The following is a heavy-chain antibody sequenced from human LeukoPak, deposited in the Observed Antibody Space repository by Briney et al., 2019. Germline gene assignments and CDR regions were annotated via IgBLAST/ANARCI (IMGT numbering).Heavy chain of an antibody. CDR2: ISSSSTI. D-gene: IGHD6-19*01. V-gene: IGHV3-48*01. J-gene: IGHJ6*03. CDR3: ARPSYSSGWYLYYYYMDV. CDR1: GFTFSSYS. Sequence: GGSLRLSCAASGFTFSSYSMNWVRQAPGKGLEWVSYISSSSTIYYADSVKGRFTISRDNSKNTLYLQMNSLRAEDTAVYYCARPSYSSGWYLYYYYMDVWGKGTTVTVSS.